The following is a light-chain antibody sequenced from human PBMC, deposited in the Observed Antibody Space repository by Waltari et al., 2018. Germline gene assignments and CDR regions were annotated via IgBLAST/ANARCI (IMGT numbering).Light chain of an antibody. CDR3: QQDYATPWT. CDR2: AAS. V-gene: IGKV1-27*01. J-gene: IGKJ1*01. CDR1: QGINKE. Sequence: DIQMTQSPSSLSASVGDRVTVSCRASQGINKELTWYQQKPGKAPALLIYAASSLQTGVSSWFSGSGSGTDFTLTISSLQPEDVATYYCQQDYATPWTFGRGTKVEIK.